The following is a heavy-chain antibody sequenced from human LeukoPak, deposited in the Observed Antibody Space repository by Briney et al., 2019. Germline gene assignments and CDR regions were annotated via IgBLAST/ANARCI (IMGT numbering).Heavy chain of an antibody. D-gene: IGHD4-17*01. V-gene: IGHV3-30*03. J-gene: IGHJ3*02. CDR2: ISYDGSNK. CDR3: ASPFLTTAAHDAFDI. CDR1: GFTFSSYG. Sequence: GGSLRLSCAASGFTFSSYGMHWVRQAPGKGLEWVAVISYDGSNKYYADSVKGRFTISRDNSKNTLYLQMNSLRAEDTAVYYCASPFLTTAAHDAFDIWGQGTMVTVSS.